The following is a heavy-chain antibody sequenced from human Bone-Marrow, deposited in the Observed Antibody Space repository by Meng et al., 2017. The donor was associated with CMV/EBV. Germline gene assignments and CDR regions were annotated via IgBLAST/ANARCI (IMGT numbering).Heavy chain of an antibody. D-gene: IGHD3-10*01. CDR3: AKDFASKGWFGERDY. J-gene: IGHJ4*02. V-gene: IGHV3-30*02. Sequence: GESLKISCAASGFTFSSYGMHWVRQAPGKGLEWVAFIRYDGSNKYYADSVKGRFTISRDNSKNTLYLQMNSLRAEDTAVYYCAKDFASKGWFGERDYRGQGTLVTVSS. CDR1: GFTFSSYG. CDR2: IRYDGSNK.